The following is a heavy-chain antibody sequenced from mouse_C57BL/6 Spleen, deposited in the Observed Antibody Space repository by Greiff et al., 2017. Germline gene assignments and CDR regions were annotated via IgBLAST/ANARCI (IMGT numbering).Heavy chain of an antibody. CDR1: GFTFSSYA. D-gene: IGHD2-3*01. J-gene: IGHJ4*01. V-gene: IGHV5-9-1*02. CDR2: ISSGGDYI. Sequence: EVQVVESGEGLVKPGGSLKLSCAASGFTFSSYAMSWVRQTPEKRLEWVAYISSGGDYIYYADTVKGRFTISRDNARNTLYLQMSSLKSEDTAMYYCTRDLSGYYYGYYAMDYWGQGTSVTVSS. CDR3: TRDLSGYYYGYYAMDY.